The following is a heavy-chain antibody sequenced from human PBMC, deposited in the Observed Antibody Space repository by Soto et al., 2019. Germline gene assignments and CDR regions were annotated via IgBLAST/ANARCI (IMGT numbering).Heavy chain of an antibody. CDR1: GFSLTTTGEG. CDR3: AHRKAGGRRYFDY. V-gene: IGHV2-5*02. Sequence: QITLKESGPTLVKPTQPLTLTCTFSGFSLTTTGEGVGWIRQPPGKALEWLGIIYWDADTRYSPSLKSRLTITKDTPHNQVVLRMTNMDPVDTGTYYCAHRKAGGRRYFDYWGQGTLVTVSS. CDR2: IYWDADT. D-gene: IGHD2-15*01. J-gene: IGHJ4*02.